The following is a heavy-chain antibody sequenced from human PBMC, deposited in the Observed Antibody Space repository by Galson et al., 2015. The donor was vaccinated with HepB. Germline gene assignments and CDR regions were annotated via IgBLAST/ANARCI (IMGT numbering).Heavy chain of an antibody. V-gene: IGHV3-23*01. J-gene: IGHJ4*02. CDR1: GFTFSSYW. Sequence: SLRLTCAASGFTFSSYWMSWVRQAPGKGLEWVSAISGSGGSTYYADSVKGRFTISRDNSKNTLYLQMNSLRAEDTAVYYCAPGVGYSYGWGVDYWGQGTLVTVSS. D-gene: IGHD5-18*01. CDR2: ISGSGGST. CDR3: APGVGYSYGWGVDY.